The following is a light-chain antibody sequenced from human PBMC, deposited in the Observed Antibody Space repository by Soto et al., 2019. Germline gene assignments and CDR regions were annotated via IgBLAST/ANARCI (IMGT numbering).Light chain of an antibody. CDR2: GAS. V-gene: IGKV3-20*01. Sequence: EIVLTQSPGTLSLSPGERATLSCRASQSVRSTHLAWYQQKPGQAPRLLIYGASSRATGIPDRFSGSGSGTGFTLTISRLEPEDFAVYYCQQYGGSSWTFGQGTKVDI. CDR1: QSVRSTH. J-gene: IGKJ1*01. CDR3: QQYGGSSWT.